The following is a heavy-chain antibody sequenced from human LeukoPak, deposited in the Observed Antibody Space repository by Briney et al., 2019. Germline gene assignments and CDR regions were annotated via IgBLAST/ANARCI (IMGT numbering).Heavy chain of an antibody. CDR1: GFTFSSYA. Sequence: PGGSLRLSCAASGFTFSSYAMHWGRQAPGKGLEWGAVISYDGSNKYYADSVKGRSTISRDNSKNTLYLQMNSLRAEDTAVYYCARGGSGWYGFDYWGQGTLVTVSS. CDR3: ARGGSGWYGFDY. CDR2: ISYDGSNK. V-gene: IGHV3-30-3*01. D-gene: IGHD6-19*01. J-gene: IGHJ4*02.